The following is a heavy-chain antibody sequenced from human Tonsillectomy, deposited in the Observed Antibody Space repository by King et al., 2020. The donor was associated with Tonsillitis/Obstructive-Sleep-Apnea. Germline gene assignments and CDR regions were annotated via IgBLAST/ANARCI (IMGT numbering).Heavy chain of an antibody. J-gene: IGHJ5*02. Sequence: QLVQSGGGLVQPGGSLRLSCAASGFTFSSYWMSWVRQAPGKGLEWVANIKHDGSEKYYVDYVKGRFTISRDNAKNSLYLQMNSLRAEDTGVYYCASLFRNQLVHDWYDAVGQGALVTVSS. V-gene: IGHV3-7*01. D-gene: IGHD6-13*01. CDR2: IKHDGSEK. CDR3: ASLFRNQLVHDWYDA. CDR1: GFTFSSYW.